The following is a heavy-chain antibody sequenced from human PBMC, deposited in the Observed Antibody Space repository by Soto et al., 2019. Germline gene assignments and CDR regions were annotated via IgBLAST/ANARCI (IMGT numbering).Heavy chain of an antibody. D-gene: IGHD2-21*01. J-gene: IGHJ5*02. CDR2: ISPYSGNT. CDR3: ARRAVVAVTGSLDNWLDP. Sequence: ASVKVSCKASGYTFTSYGISWVRQAPGQGLEWMGWISPYSGNTNYAQKLQGRVTMTTDTSTSTAYMELRSLRSDDTAVYYCARRAVVAVTGSLDNWLDPWGQGILVTV. CDR1: GYTFTSYG. V-gene: IGHV1-18*01.